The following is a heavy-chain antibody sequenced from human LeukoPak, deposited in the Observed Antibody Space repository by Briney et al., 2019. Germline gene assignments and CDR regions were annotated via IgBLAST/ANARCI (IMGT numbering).Heavy chain of an antibody. V-gene: IGHV4-30-2*01. CDR1: GGSISSGGYS. CDR3: GYYDSSGFDY. Sequence: SETLSLTCAVSGGSISSGGYSWSWIRQPPGKGLEWIGYIYPSGSTYYNPSLKSRVTISVDRSKNQFSLKLSSVTAADTAVYYCGYYDSSGFDYWGQGTLVTVSS. CDR2: IYPSGST. D-gene: IGHD3-22*01. J-gene: IGHJ4*02.